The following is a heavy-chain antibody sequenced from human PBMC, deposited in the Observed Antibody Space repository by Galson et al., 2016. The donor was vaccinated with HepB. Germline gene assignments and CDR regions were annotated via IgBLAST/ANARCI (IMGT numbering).Heavy chain of an antibody. Sequence: ETLSLTCTVSGGSISSSSYYWGWIRQPPGKGLEWIGSIYYSGSTYYNPSLQSRVTISVDTSKNQFSLKMSSVTAADTAVYYCARRFRYTYGPPYGMDVWGQGTKVTVSS. D-gene: IGHD5-18*01. CDR2: IYYSGST. J-gene: IGHJ6*02. CDR1: GGSISSSSYY. CDR3: ARRFRYTYGPPYGMDV. V-gene: IGHV4-39*01.